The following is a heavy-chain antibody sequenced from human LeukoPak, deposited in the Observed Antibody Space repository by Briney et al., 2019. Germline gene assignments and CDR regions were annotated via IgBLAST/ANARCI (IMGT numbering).Heavy chain of an antibody. D-gene: IGHD1-7*01. CDR2: INTNSGGT. V-gene: IGHV1-2*06. J-gene: IGHJ4*02. CDR1: GYTFTSYY. Sequence: ASVKVSCKASGYTFTSYYMHWVRQAPGKGLEWMGRINTNSGGTNYAKKFQGRVTMTRDTSISTAYMELSRLRSDDTAVYYCARAITPLVLELADYWGQGTLVTVSS. CDR3: ARAITPLVLELADY.